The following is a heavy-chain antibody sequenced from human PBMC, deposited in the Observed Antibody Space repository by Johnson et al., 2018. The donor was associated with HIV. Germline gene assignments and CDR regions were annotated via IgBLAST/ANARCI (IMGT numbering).Heavy chain of an antibody. Sequence: VQLVESGGGLIQPGGSLRLSCAASGFTVSSNYMSWVRKAPGKGLEWVSVIYSGGSTYYADSVKGRFTNSRDNSKNTLYLQMNSLRAEDTAVYYCARAGVTMVRGGGHAFDIWGQGTMVTVSS. CDR2: IYSGGST. CDR1: GFTVSSNY. V-gene: IGHV3-53*01. CDR3: ARAGVTMVRGGGHAFDI. D-gene: IGHD3-10*01. J-gene: IGHJ3*02.